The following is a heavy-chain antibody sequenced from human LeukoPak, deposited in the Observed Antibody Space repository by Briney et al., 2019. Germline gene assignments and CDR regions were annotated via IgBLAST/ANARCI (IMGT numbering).Heavy chain of an antibody. CDR3: ARALLSIAAHPGDY. CDR1: GYTFTSYG. V-gene: IGHV1-2*02. D-gene: IGHD6-13*01. J-gene: IGHJ4*02. Sequence: ASVKVSCKASGYTFTSYGISWVRQAPGQGLEWMGWINPNSGGTNYAQKFQGRVTMTRDTSISTAYMELSRLRSDDTAVYYCARALLSIAAHPGDYWGQGTLVTVSS. CDR2: INPNSGGT.